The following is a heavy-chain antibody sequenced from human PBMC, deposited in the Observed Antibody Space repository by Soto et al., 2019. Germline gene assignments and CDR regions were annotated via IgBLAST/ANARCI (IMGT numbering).Heavy chain of an antibody. V-gene: IGHV4-59*01. Sequence: SEALSLTCTDSSDSISSYYWSWIRQPPGKRLEWIGYISYSGSTDYNPSLKSRVTISGDTSKNQFSLKVSSVTAADTAVYYCARGTSWQLPFDYWGQGTLVTVSS. CDR3: ARGTSWQLPFDY. CDR1: SDSISSYY. CDR2: ISYSGST. J-gene: IGHJ4*02. D-gene: IGHD6-13*01.